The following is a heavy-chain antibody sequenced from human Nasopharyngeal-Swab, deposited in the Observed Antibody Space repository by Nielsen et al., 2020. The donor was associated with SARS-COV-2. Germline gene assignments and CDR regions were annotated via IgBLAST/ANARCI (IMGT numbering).Heavy chain of an antibody. Sequence: SETLSLTCTVSGVSITSQYWSWIRQPPGKGLEWIGYISHNSGTSYSPSLKSRVTMFLDTSKNQFSLRLRSLNAADTAAYYCAKEGATGWFDPWGQGTLVTVSS. CDR2: ISHNSGT. J-gene: IGHJ5*02. CDR1: GVSITSQY. CDR3: AKEGATGWFDP. V-gene: IGHV4-59*11.